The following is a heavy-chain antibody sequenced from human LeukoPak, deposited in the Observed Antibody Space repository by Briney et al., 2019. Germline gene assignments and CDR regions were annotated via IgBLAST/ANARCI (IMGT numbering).Heavy chain of an antibody. Sequence: VGSLRLSCAASGFTFSSYGMHWVRQAPGKGLEWVAFIRYDGSNKYYADSVKGRFTISRDNSKNTLYLQMNSLRAEDTAVYYCAKLPRTGTRGPNWFDPWGQGTLVTVSS. J-gene: IGHJ5*02. V-gene: IGHV3-30*02. CDR1: GFTFSSYG. CDR3: AKLPRTGTRGPNWFDP. D-gene: IGHD1-1*01. CDR2: IRYDGSNK.